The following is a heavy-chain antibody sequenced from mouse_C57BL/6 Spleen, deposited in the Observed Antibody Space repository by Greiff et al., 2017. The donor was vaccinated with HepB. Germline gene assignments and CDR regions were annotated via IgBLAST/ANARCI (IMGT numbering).Heavy chain of an antibody. CDR2: IDPNSGGT. Sequence: QVQLQQPGAELVKPGASVKLSCKASGYTFTSYWMHWVKQRPGRGLEWIGRIDPNSGGTKYNEKFKSKATLTVDKPSSTAYMPLSSLTSEDSAVYYCARDYGSSYVGYFDVWGTGTTVTVSS. V-gene: IGHV1-72*01. J-gene: IGHJ1*03. CDR1: GYTFTSYW. D-gene: IGHD1-1*01. CDR3: ARDYGSSYVGYFDV.